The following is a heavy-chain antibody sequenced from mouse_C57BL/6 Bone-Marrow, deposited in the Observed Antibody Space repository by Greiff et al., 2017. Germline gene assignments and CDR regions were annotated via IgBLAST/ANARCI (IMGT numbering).Heavy chain of an antibody. V-gene: IGHV15-2*01. CDR2: IRPSIGST. CDR3: ARLWYYGGAY. Sequence: SGSELRSPGSSVKLSCKDFDSEVFPIAYMSWVRQKPGHGFEWIGGIRPSIGSTFNGERFEDKATLDADTLSNTAYLGLNSLASEDSAIYYCARLWYYGGAYWGQGTLVTVSA. D-gene: IGHD1-1*01. CDR1: DSEVFPIAY. J-gene: IGHJ3*01.